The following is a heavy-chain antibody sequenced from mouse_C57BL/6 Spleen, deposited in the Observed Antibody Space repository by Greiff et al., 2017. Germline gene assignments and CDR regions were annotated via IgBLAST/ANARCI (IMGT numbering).Heavy chain of an antibody. D-gene: IGHD1-1*01. CDR1: GSPFPSSG. CDR2: FYPRIVNT. J-gene: IGHJ2*01. V-gene: IGHV1-81*01. CDR3: ARLRYYGSSS. Sequence: VQLQQSGAELARPGASVKLSCKASGSPFPSSGISWVKQRTGQGLEWIGEFYPRIVNTSSNEKFKGKATLTADKSSSTAYMELRSLKSADYAVYFWARLRYYGSSSWGQGTTLTVSS.